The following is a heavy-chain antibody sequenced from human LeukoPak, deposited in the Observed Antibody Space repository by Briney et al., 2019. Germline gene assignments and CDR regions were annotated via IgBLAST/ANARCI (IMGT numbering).Heavy chain of an antibody. CDR1: GGSFSGYY. Sequence: PSETLSLTCAVHGGSFSGYYWSWIRQPPGKGLEWIGEINHSGSTNYNPSLKSRVTISVDTSKNQFSLKLSSVTAADTAVYCCAREHLRVGSSWRPYYYYMDVWGKGTTVTVSS. CDR2: INHSGST. V-gene: IGHV4-34*01. D-gene: IGHD6-13*01. J-gene: IGHJ6*03. CDR3: AREHLRVGSSWRPYYYYMDV.